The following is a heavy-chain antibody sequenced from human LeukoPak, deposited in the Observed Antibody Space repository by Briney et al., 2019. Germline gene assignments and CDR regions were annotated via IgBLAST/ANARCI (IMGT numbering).Heavy chain of an antibody. CDR2: ISSDGGTT. CDR3: VKGGVVTTRPFDY. D-gene: IGHD4-11*01. Sequence: GGSLRLSCSASGFSFRNYALHWVRQAPGRGLEFVSAISSDGGTTYYADSVKGRFTISRDNSKNTLYLQMNNLRAEDTAVYYCVKGGVVTTRPFDYWGQGTLVTVSS. V-gene: IGHV3-64D*06. J-gene: IGHJ4*02. CDR1: GFSFRNYA.